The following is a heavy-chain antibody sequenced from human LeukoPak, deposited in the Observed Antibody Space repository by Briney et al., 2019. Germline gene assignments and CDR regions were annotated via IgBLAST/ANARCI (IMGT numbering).Heavy chain of an antibody. CDR2: ISSSGSTI. CDR1: GFTFSDYY. J-gene: IGHJ4*02. D-gene: IGHD5-24*01. CDR3: AAGDGYNYRGFDY. V-gene: IGHV3-11*01. Sequence: GGSLRLSCAASGFTFSDYYMSWIRQAPGKGREWVSYISSSGSTIYYADSVKGRFTISRDNAKNSLCLQMNSLRAEDTAVYYCAAGDGYNYRGFDYWGQGTLVTVSS.